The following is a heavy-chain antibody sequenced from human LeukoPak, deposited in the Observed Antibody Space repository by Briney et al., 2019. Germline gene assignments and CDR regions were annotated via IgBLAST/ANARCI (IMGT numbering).Heavy chain of an antibody. CDR1: GGSIRSRDYY. CDR2: IYYSGST. V-gene: IGHV4-39*07. D-gene: IGHD3-22*01. Sequence: SETLSLTCTVSGGSIRSRDYYWGWIRQPPGKGLEWIGSIYYSGSTNYNPSLKSRVTISVDTSKNQFSLKLSSVTAADTAVYYCARAKATMIVVVPDDAFDIWGQGTMVTVSS. CDR3: ARAKATMIVVVPDDAFDI. J-gene: IGHJ3*02.